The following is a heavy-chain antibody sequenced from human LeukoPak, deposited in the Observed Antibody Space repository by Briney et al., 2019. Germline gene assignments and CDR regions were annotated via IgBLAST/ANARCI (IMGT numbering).Heavy chain of an antibody. D-gene: IGHD5-18*01. V-gene: IGHV3-48*04. CDR2: ISSSSTI. Sequence: GSLRLSCAASGFTFSSYSMNWVRQAPGKGLEWVSYISSSSTIYYADSVKGRFTISRDNAKNSLYLQMNSLRAEDTAVYYCARGYSYGYVDYWGQGTLVTVSS. J-gene: IGHJ4*02. CDR3: ARGYSYGYVDY. CDR1: GFTFSSYS.